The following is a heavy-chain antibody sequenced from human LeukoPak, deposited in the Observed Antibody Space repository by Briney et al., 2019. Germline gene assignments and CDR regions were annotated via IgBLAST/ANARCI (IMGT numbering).Heavy chain of an antibody. CDR3: ARGVVVTAIRAYWYFDL. CDR2: ISYSGST. J-gene: IGHJ2*01. V-gene: IGHV4-61*08. Sequence: KPSENLSLTCTVSGGSVSSPDYYWSWIRQPPGKGLEWIGYISYSGSTNYNPSLKSRVTISVDTSKSQFSLKLSSVTAADTAVYYCARGVVVTAIRAYWYFDLWGRGTLVTVSS. CDR1: GGSVSSPDYY. D-gene: IGHD2-21*02.